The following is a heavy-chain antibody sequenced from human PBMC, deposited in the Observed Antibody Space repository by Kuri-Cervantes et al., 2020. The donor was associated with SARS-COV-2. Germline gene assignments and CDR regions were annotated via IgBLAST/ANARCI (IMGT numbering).Heavy chain of an antibody. V-gene: IGHV1-18*01. D-gene: IGHD6-13*01. Sequence: ASVTVSCQASGYTFTSHGISWVRQAPGQGLEWMGLISAYNGNTNYAQKLQGRVTMTTDTSASTAYMELRSLRSDDTAVYYCASSGGAAAGTGTDYCYYYYGMDVWGQGTTVTVSS. J-gene: IGHJ6*02. CDR2: ISAYNGNT. CDR3: ASSGGAAAGTGTDYCYYYYGMDV. CDR1: GYTFTSHG.